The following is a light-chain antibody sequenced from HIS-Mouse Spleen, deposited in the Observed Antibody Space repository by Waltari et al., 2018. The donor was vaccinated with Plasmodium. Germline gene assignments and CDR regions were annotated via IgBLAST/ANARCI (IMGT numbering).Light chain of an antibody. J-gene: IGLJ2*01. CDR1: KLGDKY. CDR2: QDS. CDR3: QAWDSSTVV. V-gene: IGLV3-1*01. Sequence: SYELTQPPSVSVSPGQTASITCSGDKLGDKYACWYQQKPGQSPVLVIYQDSKRPSGNPERFSGSNSGNTATLTISGTQAMDEADYYCQAWDSSTVVFGVGTKLTVL.